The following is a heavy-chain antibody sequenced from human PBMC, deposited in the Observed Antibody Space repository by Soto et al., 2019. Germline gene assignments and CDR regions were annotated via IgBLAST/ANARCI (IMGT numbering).Heavy chain of an antibody. Sequence: GGSLRLSCAASGFTFSSYAMSWVRQAPGKGLEWVSAISGSGGSTYYADSVKGRFTISRDNSKNTLYLQMNSLRAEDTAVYYCAKVEVVRGVIFRLYWGQGTLVTVFS. CDR1: GFTFSSYA. J-gene: IGHJ4*02. V-gene: IGHV3-23*01. CDR2: ISGSGGST. CDR3: AKVEVVRGVIFRLY. D-gene: IGHD3-10*01.